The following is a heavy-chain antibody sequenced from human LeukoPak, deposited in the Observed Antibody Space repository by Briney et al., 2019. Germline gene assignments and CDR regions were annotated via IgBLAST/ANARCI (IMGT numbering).Heavy chain of an antibody. Sequence: ASVKVSCKASGYNFTTYGVSWVRQAPGHRPEWMGWISCYNGNSKSSEKFQGRVTMTIETSTSTVYMELRTLKNDHTAVYYCARDAGDGMDVWGLGTTVIVSS. CDR3: ARDAGDGMDV. CDR1: GYNFTTYG. V-gene: IGHV1-18*01. J-gene: IGHJ6*02. CDR2: ISCYNGNS.